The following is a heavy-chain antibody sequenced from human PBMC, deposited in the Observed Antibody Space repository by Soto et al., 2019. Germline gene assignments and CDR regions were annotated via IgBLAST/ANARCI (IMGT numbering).Heavy chain of an antibody. J-gene: IGHJ4*02. CDR1: GFSLSSYA. V-gene: IGHV3-64D*06. D-gene: IGHD3-16*01. Sequence: GGSLRLSCSVSGFSLSSYAMHWVRQAPGKGLEYASSISSDGRSTYYAASVKGRFTISRGNSKNMLYLQMSSLRPEDTAIYYCVKDRFIDYWGQGTPVTVSS. CDR2: ISSDGRST. CDR3: VKDRFIDY.